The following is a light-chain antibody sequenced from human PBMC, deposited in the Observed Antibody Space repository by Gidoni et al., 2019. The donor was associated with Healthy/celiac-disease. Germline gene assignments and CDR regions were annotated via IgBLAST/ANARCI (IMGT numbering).Light chain of an antibody. CDR2: WAS. CDR3: QQYYSTPRT. J-gene: IGKJ1*01. CDR1: QSVLYSSNNKNY. V-gene: IGKV4-1*01. Sequence: DIVMTQSPDSLAVSLGERATINCKSSQSVLYSSNNKNYLAWYQQKAGQPPKLLIYWASTRESGVPDRFSGSGSGTDFTLTISSLQAEDVAVYYCQQYYSTPRTFXQXTKVXIK.